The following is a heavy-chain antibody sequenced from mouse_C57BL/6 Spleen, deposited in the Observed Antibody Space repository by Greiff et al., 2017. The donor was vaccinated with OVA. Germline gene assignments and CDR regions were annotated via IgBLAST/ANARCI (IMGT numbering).Heavy chain of an antibody. CDR2: IDPSDSYT. Sequence: VQLQESGAELVMPGASVKLSCKASGYTFTSYWMHWVKQRPGQGLEWIGEIDPSDSYTNYNQKFKGKSTLTVDKSSSTAYMQLSSLTSEDSAVYYCARRGLYGSSLYYYAMDYWGQGTSVTVSS. V-gene: IGHV1-69*01. J-gene: IGHJ4*01. CDR1: GYTFTSYW. D-gene: IGHD1-1*01. CDR3: ARRGLYGSSLYYYAMDY.